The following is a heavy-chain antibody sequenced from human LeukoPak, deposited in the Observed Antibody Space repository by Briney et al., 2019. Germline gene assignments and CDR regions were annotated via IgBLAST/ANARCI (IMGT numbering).Heavy chain of an antibody. D-gene: IGHD6-13*01. CDR2: ISSSGSTI. Sequence: PGGSLRLSCAVSGFSFSSYEMNWVRQAPGKGLEWVAYISSSGSTIYYADSVKGRFPNSRDNAKNPLYLQMNSLRAEDTAVYYCARDGAYSSSWVWFDPWGQGTLVTVSS. J-gene: IGHJ5*02. V-gene: IGHV3-48*03. CDR1: GFSFSSYE. CDR3: ARDGAYSSSWVWFDP.